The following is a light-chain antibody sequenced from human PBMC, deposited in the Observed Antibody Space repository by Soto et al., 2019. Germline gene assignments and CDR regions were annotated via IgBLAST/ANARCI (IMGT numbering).Light chain of an antibody. Sequence: DIVLPQSPATLSLSPGERATLSCRASQSVSSYLAWYTQKPGQPPRLLIYDASNRATAIPARFSGSGSGTDFTLTISSLEPEDFAVYYCQQYGNSPQTCGQGTKGDIK. CDR1: QSVSSY. CDR3: QQYGNSPQT. V-gene: IGKV3-11*01. CDR2: DAS. J-gene: IGKJ1*01.